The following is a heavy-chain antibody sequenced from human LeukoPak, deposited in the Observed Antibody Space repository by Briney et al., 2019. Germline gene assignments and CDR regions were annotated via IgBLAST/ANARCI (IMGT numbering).Heavy chain of an antibody. V-gene: IGHV4-61*01. CDR1: GGSVSSGSYY. CDR3: ARVGLRLGELSFSPFDY. J-gene: IGHJ4*02. D-gene: IGHD3-16*02. Sequence: MTSETLSLTCTVSGGSVSSGSYYWSWIRQPPGRGLEWIGYIYYSGSTNYNPSLKSRVTISVDTSKNQFSLKLSSVTAADTAVYYCARVGLRLGELSFSPFDYWGQGTLVTVSS. CDR2: IYYSGST.